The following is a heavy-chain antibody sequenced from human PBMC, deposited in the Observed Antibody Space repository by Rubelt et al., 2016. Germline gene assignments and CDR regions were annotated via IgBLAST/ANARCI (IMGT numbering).Heavy chain of an antibody. Sequence: QVQLVQSGAEVKKPGASVKVSCKASGYTFTSYGISWVRQAPGQGLEWMGWISAYNGNTNYAQKLRGRVTMTTDTSTSTGYMELRSLRSAATAVYYCARDRTWLVPGLDAFGIWGQGTMVTVSS. CDR1: GYTFTSYG. J-gene: IGHJ3*02. CDR2: ISAYNGNT. CDR3: ARDRTWLVPGLDAFGI. D-gene: IGHD6-19*01. V-gene: IGHV1-18*01.